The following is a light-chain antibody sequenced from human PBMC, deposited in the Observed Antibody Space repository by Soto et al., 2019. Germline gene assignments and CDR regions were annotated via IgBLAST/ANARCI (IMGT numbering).Light chain of an antibody. CDR1: QNPTSTL. CDR3: QQYGNSPIT. Sequence: EIVLTQSPGTLSLSPGERATLSCRASQNPTSTLLAWYQQKPGQAPRLLIYGTSTRATGIPDRFSGSGSGTDFTLTIGRLEPEDFAVYYCQQYGNSPITFGQGTRLEIK. J-gene: IGKJ5*01. V-gene: IGKV3-20*01. CDR2: GTS.